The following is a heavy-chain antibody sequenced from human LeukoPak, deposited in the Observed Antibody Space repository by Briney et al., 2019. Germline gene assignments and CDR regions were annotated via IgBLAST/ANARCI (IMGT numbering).Heavy chain of an antibody. D-gene: IGHD4-11*01. J-gene: IGHJ6*03. CDR2: IYHSGST. Sequence: SQTLSLTCTVSGGSISSGGYYWSWIQQPPGKGLEWIGYIYHSGSTYYNPSLKSRVTISVDRSKNQFSLKLSSVTAADTAVYYCGRAAVGRGTTPYYMDVWGKGTTVTVSS. CDR3: GRAAVGRGTTPYYMDV. CDR1: GGSISSGGYY. V-gene: IGHV4-30-2*01.